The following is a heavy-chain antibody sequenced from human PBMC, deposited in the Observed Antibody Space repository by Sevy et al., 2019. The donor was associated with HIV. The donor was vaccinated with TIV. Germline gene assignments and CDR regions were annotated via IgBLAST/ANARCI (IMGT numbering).Heavy chain of an antibody. CDR2: IYWNDDK. V-gene: IGHV2-5*01. D-gene: IGHD6-19*01. Sequence: SGPTLVNPTQTLTLTCTFSGFSLSTSGVGVGWIRQPPGKALEWLAPIYWNDDKGNSPSLKSRFTITKVTSKNQVVLILLNMDPVDRATYYCAHRERLEVADYFDYWGQGTLVTVSS. CDR1: GFSLSTSGVG. CDR3: AHRERLEVADYFDY. J-gene: IGHJ4*02.